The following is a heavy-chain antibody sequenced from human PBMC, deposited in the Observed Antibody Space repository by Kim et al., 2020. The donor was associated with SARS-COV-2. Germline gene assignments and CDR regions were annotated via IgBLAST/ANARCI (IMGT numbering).Heavy chain of an antibody. D-gene: IGHD6-13*01. CDR1: GFTFSSYA. CDR2: ISGSGGST. CDR3: AKFRAAAGIYYYYGMDV. Sequence: GGSLRLSCAASGFTFSSYAMSWVRQAPGKGLEWVSAISGSGGSTYYADSVKGRFTISRDNSKNTVYLQMNSLRAEDTAVYYCAKFRAAAGIYYYYGMDVWGQGTTVTVSS. V-gene: IGHV3-23*01. J-gene: IGHJ6*02.